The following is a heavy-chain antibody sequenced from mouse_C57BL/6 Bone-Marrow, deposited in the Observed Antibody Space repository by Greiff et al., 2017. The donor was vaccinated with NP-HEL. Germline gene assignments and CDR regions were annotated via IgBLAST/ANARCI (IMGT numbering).Heavy chain of an antibody. J-gene: IGHJ1*03. CDR2: IYPGSGNT. CDR3: ARRDGYFYWYFDV. CDR1: GYTFTDYY. D-gene: IGHD2-3*01. V-gene: IGHV1-76*01. Sequence: QVQLQQSGAELVRPGASVKLSCKASGYTFTDYYINWVKQRPGQGLEWIARIYPGSGNTYYNEKFKGKATLTAEKSSSTAYMQLSSLTSEDSAVYFCARRDGYFYWYFDVWGTGTTVTVSS.